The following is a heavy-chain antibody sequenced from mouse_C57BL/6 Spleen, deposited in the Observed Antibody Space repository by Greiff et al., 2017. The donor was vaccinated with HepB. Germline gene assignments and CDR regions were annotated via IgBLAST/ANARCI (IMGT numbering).Heavy chain of an antibody. J-gene: IGHJ3*01. D-gene: IGHD2-4*01. Sequence: EVQLVESGGGLVKPGGSLKLSCAASGFTFSSYAMSWVRQTPEKRLEWVATISDGGSYTYYPDNVKGRFTISRDNAKNNLYLQMSHLKSEDTAMYYCARGGGLRRSPFAYWGQGTLVTVSA. CDR2: ISDGGSYT. V-gene: IGHV5-4*01. CDR3: ARGGGLRRSPFAY. CDR1: GFTFSSYA.